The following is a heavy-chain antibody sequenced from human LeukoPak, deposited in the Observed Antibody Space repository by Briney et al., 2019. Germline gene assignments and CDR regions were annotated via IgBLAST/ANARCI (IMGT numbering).Heavy chain of an antibody. CDR2: IYYIGST. CDR1: GGSISSYY. V-gene: IGHV4-59*08. D-gene: IGHD5/OR15-5a*01. J-gene: IGHJ3*02. Sequence: SETLSLTCPVSGGSISSYYWSWIRQPPGKGLEWIGYIYYIGSTNYNPSLKSRVTISVDTSKNQFSRKLSSVTAADTAVYYCASSVEDAFDIWGQGTMVTVSS. CDR3: ASSVEDAFDI.